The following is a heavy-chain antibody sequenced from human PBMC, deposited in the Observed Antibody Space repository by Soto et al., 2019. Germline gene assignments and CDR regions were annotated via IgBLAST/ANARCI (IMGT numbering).Heavy chain of an antibody. J-gene: IGHJ6*03. CDR1: GGSISSSSYY. D-gene: IGHD5-12*01. V-gene: IGHV4-39*01. CDR2: IYYSGST. CDR3: ARHVMGWLRLSDYYYYMDV. Sequence: SETLSLTCTVSGGSISSSSYYWGWIRQPPGKGLEWIGSIYYSGSTYYNPSLKSRVTISVDTSKNQFSLKLSSVTAADTAVYYCARHVMGWLRLSDYYYYMDVWGKGTTVTVSS.